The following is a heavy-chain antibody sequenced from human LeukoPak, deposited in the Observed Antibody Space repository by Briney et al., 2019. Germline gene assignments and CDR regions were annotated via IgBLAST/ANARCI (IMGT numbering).Heavy chain of an antibody. Sequence: PGGSLRLSCAASGFTFSSYAMSWVRQAPGKGLEWVSAISGSGSSTYYADSVKGRFTISRDNSKNTLYLQMNSLRAEDTAVYYCAKDQFEKIWFGELVSVRLGAFDYWGQGTLVTVSS. J-gene: IGHJ4*02. V-gene: IGHV3-23*01. CDR3: AKDQFEKIWFGELVSVRLGAFDY. D-gene: IGHD3-10*01. CDR2: ISGSGSST. CDR1: GFTFSSYA.